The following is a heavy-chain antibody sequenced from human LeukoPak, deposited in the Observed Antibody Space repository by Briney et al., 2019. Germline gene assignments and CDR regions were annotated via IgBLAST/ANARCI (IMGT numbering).Heavy chain of an antibody. CDR2: ISSNNYK. D-gene: IGHD7-27*01. J-gene: IGHJ4*02. V-gene: IGHV3-21*01. CDR3: AREWAPGVARHHDY. Sequence: GGSLRLSCAASGFTFSSLTLNWVRQAPGKGLEWVASISSNNYKWYADSVKGRFTISRDNAKNSLYLQMNSLRTDDTAVYYCAREWAPGVARHHDYWGQGTLVTVSS. CDR1: GFTFSSLT.